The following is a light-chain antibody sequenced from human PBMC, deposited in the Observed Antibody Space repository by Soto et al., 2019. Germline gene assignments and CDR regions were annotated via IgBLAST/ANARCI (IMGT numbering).Light chain of an antibody. CDR2: EVT. CDR1: SSDIGSYQL. V-gene: IGLV2-23*02. CDR3: CSYTDNFTWV. J-gene: IGLJ3*02. Sequence: QSALTQPASVSGSPGQSITISCTGTSSDIGSYQLVSWFQQHPGKAPKLMTYEVTRRPSGVSNRFSASKSANTASLTISGLHAEDEADYYCCSYTDNFTWVFGGGTKLTVL.